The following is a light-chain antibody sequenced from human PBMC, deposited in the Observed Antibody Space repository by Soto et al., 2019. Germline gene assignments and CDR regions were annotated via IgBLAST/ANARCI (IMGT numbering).Light chain of an antibody. CDR1: QSVSSSY. V-gene: IGKV3-20*01. Sequence: EIVLTQSPGTLSLSPGERATLSCRASQSVSSSYLAWYQQKPGQAPRLLIYGASSRATGIPDRFSGSGSGTDFNLTISRLEPEDFAVYYCQQYDSSPFTFGPGTKVDIK. CDR2: GAS. J-gene: IGKJ3*01. CDR3: QQYDSSPFT.